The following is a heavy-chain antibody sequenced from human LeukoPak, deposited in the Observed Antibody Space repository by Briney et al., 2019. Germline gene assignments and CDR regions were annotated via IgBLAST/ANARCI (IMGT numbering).Heavy chain of an antibody. D-gene: IGHD5-24*01. CDR2: INPNSGGT. CDR1: GYTFTGYY. J-gene: IGHJ4*02. V-gene: IGHV1-2*02. CDR3: ARARDVEMATSD. Sequence: ASVKVSCKASGYTFTGYYMRWVRQAPGQGLEGVGWINPNSGGTNYAQKFQGRVTMTRDTSISTAYMELSRLRADDTAVYYCARARDVEMATSDWGQGTLVTVSS.